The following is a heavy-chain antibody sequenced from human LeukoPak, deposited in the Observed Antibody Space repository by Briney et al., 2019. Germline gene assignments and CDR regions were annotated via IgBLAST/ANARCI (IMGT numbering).Heavy chain of an antibody. CDR3: AKARGYSYANEFHLEY. CDR2: IRASGENT. D-gene: IGHD5-18*01. CDR1: GFTFSIFA. J-gene: IGHJ4*02. V-gene: IGHV3-23*01. Sequence: GGSLRLSCAASGFTFSIFAMSWVRQAPGKGLEWVSAIRASGENTLYIDSVKGRFAIPRDNSKNTLYLQMNSLRAEDTAIYYCAKARGYSYANEFHLEYWGQGTLVTVSS.